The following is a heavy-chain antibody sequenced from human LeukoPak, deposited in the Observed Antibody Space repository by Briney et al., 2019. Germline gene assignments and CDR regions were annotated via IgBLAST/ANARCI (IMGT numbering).Heavy chain of an antibody. V-gene: IGHV1-2*02. CDR1: GYTFTGYY. Sequence: ASVKVSCKASGYTFTGYYMHWVRQAPGQGLEWMGWINPNSGGTNYAQKFQGRVTMTRDTSISTAYMEPSRLGSDDTAVYYCASVYGDYGFGWFDPWGQGTLVTVSS. D-gene: IGHD4-17*01. J-gene: IGHJ5*02. CDR2: INPNSGGT. CDR3: ASVYGDYGFGWFDP.